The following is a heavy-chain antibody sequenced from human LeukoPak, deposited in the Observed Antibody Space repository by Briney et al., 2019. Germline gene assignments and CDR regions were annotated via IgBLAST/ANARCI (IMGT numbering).Heavy chain of an antibody. CDR3: ARDLRGYYYDSSDPYYYGMDV. D-gene: IGHD3-22*01. CDR1: GFTFSSYS. V-gene: IGHV3-21*01. CDR2: ISSSSSYI. J-gene: IGHJ6*02. Sequence: GSLRLSCAASGFTFSSYSMNWVRQAPGKGLDWVSSISSSSSYIYYADSVKGRFTISRDNAKNSLYLQMNSLRAEDTAVYYCARDLRGYYYDSSDPYYYGMDVWGQGTTVTVSS.